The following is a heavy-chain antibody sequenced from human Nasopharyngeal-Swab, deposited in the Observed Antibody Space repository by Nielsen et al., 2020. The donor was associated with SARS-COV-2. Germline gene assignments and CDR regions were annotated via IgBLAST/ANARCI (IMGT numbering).Heavy chain of an antibody. J-gene: IGHJ4*02. CDR3: ARRSWFRDIYD. D-gene: IGHD3-10*01. V-gene: IGHV4-61*05. CDR2: IYYSGST. Sequence: WVRQPPGKGLEWIGYIYYSGSTNYNPSLKRRVTISVDKSKNQFSMKLSPVTAADTAVYYCARRSWFRDIYDWGQGTLVTVSS.